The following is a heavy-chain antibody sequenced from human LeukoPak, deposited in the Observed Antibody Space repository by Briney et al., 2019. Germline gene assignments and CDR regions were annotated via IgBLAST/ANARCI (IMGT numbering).Heavy chain of an antibody. D-gene: IGHD3-22*01. V-gene: IGHV1-46*01. Sequence: ASVKVSCKASGYTFTSYYMHWVRQAPGQGLEWMGTINPSGGSTSYAQKFQGRVTMTTDTSTSTAYMELRSLRSDDTAVYYCARDRRYYDSSGYNTPGGYWGQGTLVTVSS. CDR1: GYTFTSYY. CDR2: INPSGGST. CDR3: ARDRRYYDSSGYNTPGGY. J-gene: IGHJ4*02.